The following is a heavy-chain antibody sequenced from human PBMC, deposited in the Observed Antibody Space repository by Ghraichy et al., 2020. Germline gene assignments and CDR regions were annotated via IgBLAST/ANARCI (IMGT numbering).Heavy chain of an antibody. CDR2: INHSGST. J-gene: IGHJ5*02. V-gene: IGHV4-34*01. CDR3: ARNAQVAPSHWFDP. Sequence: SETLSLTCAVYGGSFSGYYWSWIRQPPGKGLEWIGEINHSGSTNYNPSLKSRVTISVDTSKNQFSLKLSSVTAADTAVYYCARNAQVAPSHWFDPWGQGTLVTVSS. CDR1: GGSFSGYY. D-gene: IGHD2-15*01.